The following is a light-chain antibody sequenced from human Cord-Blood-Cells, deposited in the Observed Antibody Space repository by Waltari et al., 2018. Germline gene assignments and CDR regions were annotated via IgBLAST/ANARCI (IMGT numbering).Light chain of an antibody. CDR2: AAS. Sequence: DIQMTQSPSSLSASVGDRVTITCRTRQSISSYLNWYQQKPGKAPKLLIYAASSLQSGVPSRFSGSGSGTEFTLTISSLQPEDFAAYDCEEGYSTPPSFGQETNAEI. J-gene: IGKJ1*01. CDR3: EEGYSTPPS. V-gene: IGKV1-39*01. CDR1: QSISSY.